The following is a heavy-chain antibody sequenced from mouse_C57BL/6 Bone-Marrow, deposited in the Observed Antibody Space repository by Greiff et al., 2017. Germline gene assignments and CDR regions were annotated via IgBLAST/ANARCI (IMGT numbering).Heavy chain of an antibody. Sequence: EVQLVESGGGLVKPGGSLKLSCAASGFTFSSYTMSWVRQTPGQRLQWVAAISGGGGNTYYPDSVKGRFTISRDNDKNILYLQMSSLRSDDTAVYYCSRQVTTVLATKYFDVWGTGTTVTVSS. CDR1: GFTFSSYT. CDR3: SRQVTTVLATKYFDV. V-gene: IGHV5-9*04. J-gene: IGHJ1*03. D-gene: IGHD1-1*01. CDR2: ISGGGGNT.